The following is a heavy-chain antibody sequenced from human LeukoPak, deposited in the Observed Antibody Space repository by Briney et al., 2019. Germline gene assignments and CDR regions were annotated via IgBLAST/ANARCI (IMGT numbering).Heavy chain of an antibody. D-gene: IGHD3-10*01. Sequence: PGGSLRLSCAASGFTFSSYAMSWVRQAPGKGLEWVSAISGSGGSTYYADSVKGRLTHSRDNSKNTLYLPMNSLRAEDTGVYYCAKGGRSYYGSGRAFDYWGQGTLVTVSS. J-gene: IGHJ4*02. V-gene: IGHV3-23*01. CDR1: GFTFSSYA. CDR2: ISGSGGST. CDR3: AKGGRSYYGSGRAFDY.